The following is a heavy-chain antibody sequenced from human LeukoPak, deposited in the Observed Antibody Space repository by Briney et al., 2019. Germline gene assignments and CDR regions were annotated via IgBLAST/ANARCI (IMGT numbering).Heavy chain of an antibody. V-gene: IGHV3-7*01. CDR2: IKEDGSEK. Sequence: GGSLRLSCAASGFSFPNFWMSWVRQAPGKGLEWVANIKEDGSEKYYVDSVKGRFTISRDNAKNSLHLQMDSLRVEDTAVYYCSTWNGRDDWGQGTLVTVSS. CDR1: GFSFPNFW. CDR3: STWNGRDD. D-gene: IGHD1-1*01. J-gene: IGHJ4*02.